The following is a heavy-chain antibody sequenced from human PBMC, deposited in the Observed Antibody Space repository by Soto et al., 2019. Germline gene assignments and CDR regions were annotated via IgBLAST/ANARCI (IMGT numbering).Heavy chain of an antibody. Sequence: SETLSLTCTVSGGSVSSGSYYWSWIRQPPGKGLEWIGYIYYSGSTNYNPSLKSRVTISVDTSKNQFSLKLRSDDTAVYYCARDRRFYDSGSYDIANDAFDVWGQGTMVTVSS. CDR1: GGSVSSGSYY. V-gene: IGHV4-61*01. CDR3: ARDRRFYDSGSYDIANDAFDV. CDR2: IYYSGST. J-gene: IGHJ3*01. D-gene: IGHD3-22*01.